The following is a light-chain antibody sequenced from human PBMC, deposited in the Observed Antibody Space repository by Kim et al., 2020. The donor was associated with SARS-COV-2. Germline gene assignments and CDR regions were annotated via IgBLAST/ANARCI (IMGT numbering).Light chain of an antibody. Sequence: ASTGDMVTLTGRASQVISNSLGCYQQKPGKAPERLIYDAFTLQSVVSPMFSGSRSGTDFTLTISRLQSEVFATYYCQHHYIYPLTFGGGTKVDIK. CDR3: QHHYIYPLT. CDR2: DAF. J-gene: IGKJ4*02. V-gene: IGKV1-8*01. CDR1: QVISNS.